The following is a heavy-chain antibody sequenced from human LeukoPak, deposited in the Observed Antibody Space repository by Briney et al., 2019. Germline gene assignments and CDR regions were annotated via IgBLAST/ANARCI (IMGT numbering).Heavy chain of an antibody. CDR1: GFTLSDYY. J-gene: IGHJ4*02. D-gene: IGHD3-10*01. Sequence: PGGSLRLSCAASGFTLSDYYMSWIRQAPGKGLEWVSYIDSSGSTIYYADSVEGRFTISRDNAKNSLYLQMNSLRAEDTAVYYCVSMVRGVIYYFDYWGQGTLVTVSS. V-gene: IGHV3-11*01. CDR3: VSMVRGVIYYFDY. CDR2: IDSSGSTI.